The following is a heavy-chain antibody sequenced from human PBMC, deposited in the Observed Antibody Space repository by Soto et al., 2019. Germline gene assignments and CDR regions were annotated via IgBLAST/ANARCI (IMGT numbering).Heavy chain of an antibody. J-gene: IGHJ4*02. CDR3: ANGGGGPAPFPWELPGL. Sequence: QMQLVQSGAEVKKTASSVKISCKASGFTFTYRYLHWVRQATGQALEWMGWITPSTGDVNYPQKFQERVTITTDRSMSTVYMELTSLPSEDSAMYFCANGGGGPAPFPWELPGLWGPGTLVIVSS. V-gene: IGHV1-45*02. CDR1: GFTFTYRY. CDR2: ITPSTGDV. D-gene: IGHD1-26*01.